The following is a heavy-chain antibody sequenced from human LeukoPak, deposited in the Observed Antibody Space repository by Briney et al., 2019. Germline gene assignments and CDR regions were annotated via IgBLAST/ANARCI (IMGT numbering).Heavy chain of an antibody. V-gene: IGHV4-61*01. D-gene: IGHD3-22*01. Sequence: SETLSLTCTVSGVSVSSGNYYWSWIRQPPGKGLEWIGYIYYSGSTNYNPSLKSRVTISVDTSKNQFSLKLSSVTAADTAVYYCAREYDSSGFDYWGQGTLVTVSS. CDR1: GVSVSSGNYY. CDR2: IYYSGST. J-gene: IGHJ4*02. CDR3: AREYDSSGFDY.